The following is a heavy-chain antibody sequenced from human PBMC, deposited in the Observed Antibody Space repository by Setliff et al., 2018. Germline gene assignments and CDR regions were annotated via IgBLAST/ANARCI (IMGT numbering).Heavy chain of an antibody. V-gene: IGHV4-38-2*01. CDR2: TFHRGSA. J-gene: IGHJ4*02. D-gene: IGHD2-2*01. CDR1: GYSISSGYY. CDR3: ARTDLRYQTDY. Sequence: PSETLSLTCGVSGYSISSGYYWGWIRQPPGKGLEWIATTFHRGSAYFNPSLKSRVTISVDTSKNQFSLKLSSVTAADTAVYYCARTDLRYQTDYWGQGTLVTVSS.